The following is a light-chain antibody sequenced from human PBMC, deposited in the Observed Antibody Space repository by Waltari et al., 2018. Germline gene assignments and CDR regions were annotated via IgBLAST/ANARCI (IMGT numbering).Light chain of an antibody. V-gene: IGKV3-20*01. Sequence: EIVLTQSPGTLSLSPGERGTLSCRASQSVSRFLAWYQQKPGQAPRLLIYGASTRATGIPDRCSGSGSGTDFSLTISRLEPEDFAVYYCQKYDCLPATFGQGTKVEIK. CDR1: QSVSRF. J-gene: IGKJ1*01. CDR2: GAS. CDR3: QKYDCLPAT.